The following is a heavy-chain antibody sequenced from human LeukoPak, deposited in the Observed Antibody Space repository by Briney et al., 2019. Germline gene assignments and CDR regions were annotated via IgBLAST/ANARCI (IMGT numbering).Heavy chain of an antibody. Sequence: PGGSLRLSCAASGFTFSSYGISWVRQAPGKGLEWVSYISSSTTIYYADSVKGRFTISRDNAKNPLYLQMNSLRAEDTAVYYCARQGDVVLLYFGDEGGQGTLVTVSS. CDR2: ISSSTTI. J-gene: IGHJ4*02. V-gene: IGHV3-48*04. CDR1: GFTFSSYG. CDR3: ARQGDVVLLYFGDE. D-gene: IGHD3-10*01.